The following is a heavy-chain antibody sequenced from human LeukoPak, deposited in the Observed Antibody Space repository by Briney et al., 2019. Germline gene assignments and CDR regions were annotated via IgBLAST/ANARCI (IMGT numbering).Heavy chain of an antibody. J-gene: IGHJ4*02. CDR3: AKDSSSTSLYYFDY. CDR1: GFTFDDYA. CDR2: ISWNSGST. V-gene: IGHV3-9*01. D-gene: IGHD2-2*01. Sequence: GGSLRLSCAASGFTFDDYAMHWVRQAPGKGLEWVSGISWNSGSTGYADSVRGRFTISRDNSKNTLYLQMNSLRAEDTAVYYCAKDSSSTSLYYFDYWGQGTLVTVSS.